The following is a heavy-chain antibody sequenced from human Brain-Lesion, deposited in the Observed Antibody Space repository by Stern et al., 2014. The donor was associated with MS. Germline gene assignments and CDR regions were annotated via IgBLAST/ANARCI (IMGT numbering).Heavy chain of an antibody. D-gene: IGHD3-3*01. CDR1: GYIFTGYY. J-gene: IGHJ6*02. V-gene: IGHV1-2*02. CDR2: TNPXXXXX. CDR3: ARDQRGITIFGVVTDYYXXXMDV. Sequence: VQLXXSGAEVKKPGASVKVSCKTSGYIFTGYYIHWVRQAPGQGLEWMAWTNPXXXXXKYAQKFQGRVTMSRDTSISTAYVELSSLTSDDTAVYYCARDQRGITIFGVVTDYYXXXMDVWGQGTTVTVS.